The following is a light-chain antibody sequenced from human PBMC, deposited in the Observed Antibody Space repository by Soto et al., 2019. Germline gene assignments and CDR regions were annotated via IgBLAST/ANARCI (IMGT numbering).Light chain of an antibody. V-gene: IGKV1-27*01. CDR2: AAS. Sequence: DIQMTQSPSSLSASVGDRVTITCRASQGMSTYLVWYQQKPGTVPMILIFAASSLQSGVPSRFSGSGPGTDFPLTSSSRQPEDVATYYCQNYNGAPWTFGQGTKVEIK. CDR1: QGMSTY. J-gene: IGKJ1*01. CDR3: QNYNGAPWT.